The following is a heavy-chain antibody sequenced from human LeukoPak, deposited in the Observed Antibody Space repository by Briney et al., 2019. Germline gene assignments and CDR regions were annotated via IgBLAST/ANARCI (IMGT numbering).Heavy chain of an antibody. V-gene: IGHV1-18*01. CDR3: ARDIQGSWYYYYYYMDV. CDR1: GYTFTSYG. D-gene: IGHD6-13*01. J-gene: IGHJ6*03. CDR2: ISAYNGNT. Sequence: ASVKVSCKASGYTFTSYGISWVRQAPGQGLEWMGWISAYNGNTNYAQKLQGRVTMTTDTSTSTAYMELRSLRSDDTAVYYCARDIQGSWYYYYYYMDVWGKGTTVTVSS.